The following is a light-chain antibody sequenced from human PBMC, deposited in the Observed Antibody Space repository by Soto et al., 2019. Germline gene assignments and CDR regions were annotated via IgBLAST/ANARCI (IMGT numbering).Light chain of an antibody. CDR2: DAS. CDR3: QQYQNWPPLT. CDR1: QGVTID. V-gene: IGKV3-15*01. Sequence: IVMTQSPATLSVSPGETATLSCRASQGVTIDLAWYQQKPGQAPRLLIYDASTSATGIPARFSGSGSGTEFTLTISSLQSEDFAVYYCQQYQNWPPLTFGGGTRVEIK. J-gene: IGKJ4*01.